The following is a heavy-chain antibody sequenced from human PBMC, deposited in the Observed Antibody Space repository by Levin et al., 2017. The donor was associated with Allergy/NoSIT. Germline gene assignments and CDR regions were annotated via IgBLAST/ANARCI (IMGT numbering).Heavy chain of an antibody. Sequence: SETLSLTCKVSGGSISSGSYYWSWIRQPAAKGLEWIGRIYSSGSANYNPSLKSRVTISVDTSKNQFSLKLSSVTAADTAVYYCARAEVGSEHSGQGTLVTVSS. V-gene: IGHV4-61*02. CDR1: GGSISSGSYY. CDR3: ARAEVGSEH. CDR2: IYSSGSA. D-gene: IGHD3-10*01. J-gene: IGHJ4*02.